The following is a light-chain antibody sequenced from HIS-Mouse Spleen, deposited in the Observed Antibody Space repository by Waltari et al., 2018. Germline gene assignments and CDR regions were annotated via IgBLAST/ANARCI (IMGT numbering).Light chain of an antibody. J-gene: IGLJ2*01. CDR2: EDS. CDR3: YSTDSSGNHRV. CDR1: ALPKKY. V-gene: IGLV3-10*01. Sequence: SYELTQPPSVSVSPGQTARITCSGDALPKKYAYWYQQKSGQAPVLFIYEDSKRPSGSPERFSGSSSWTMATLTISGAQVEDEADYYCYSTDSSGNHRVFGGGTKLTVL.